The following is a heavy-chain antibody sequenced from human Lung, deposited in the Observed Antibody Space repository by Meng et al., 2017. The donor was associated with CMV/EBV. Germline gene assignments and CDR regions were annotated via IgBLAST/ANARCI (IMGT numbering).Heavy chain of an antibody. CDR2: INPKSGGT. D-gene: IGHD2-15*01. V-gene: IGHV1-2*02. CDR3: ARVKRYCTGGTCSSTGYYGMDV. Sequence: ASVKVSCKASGYNFTAYYIHWVRQAPGQGLEWTGWINPKSGGTNYAQKFQGRITMTGDTSITTAYMELSRLRSDDMAVYHCARVKRYCTGGTCSSTGYYGMDVWGQGTXVTVSS. J-gene: IGHJ6*02. CDR1: GYNFTAYY.